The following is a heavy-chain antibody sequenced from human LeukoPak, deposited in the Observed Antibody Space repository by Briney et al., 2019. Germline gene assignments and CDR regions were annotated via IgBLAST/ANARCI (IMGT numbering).Heavy chain of an antibody. J-gene: IGHJ6*02. CDR1: DGSISSYY. D-gene: IGHD6-13*01. V-gene: IGHV4-59*08. CDR2: ISYSGST. CDR3: ARQRTGYSSIGP. Sequence: SETLSLTCTVSDGSISSYYWSWIRQPPGKGLEWIGYISYSGSTNYNPSLKSRVTISVDTSKNQFSLKLSSVTAADTAVYYCARQRTGYSSIGPWSRGTTVTVSS.